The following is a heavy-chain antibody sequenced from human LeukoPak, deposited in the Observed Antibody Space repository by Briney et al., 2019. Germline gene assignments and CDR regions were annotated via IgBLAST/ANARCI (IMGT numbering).Heavy chain of an antibody. CDR1: GFIFTTYA. Sequence: GGSLRLSCAASGFIFTTYALSWVRQAPGKGLEWVSSISGSSAVIDYADSVKGRFIISRDNSENTSYLQMNSLRAEDTAVYYCTRGRQLWEYWGQGTLVTVSS. V-gene: IGHV3-23*01. J-gene: IGHJ4*02. CDR2: ISGSSAVI. D-gene: IGHD1-26*01. CDR3: TRGRQLWEY.